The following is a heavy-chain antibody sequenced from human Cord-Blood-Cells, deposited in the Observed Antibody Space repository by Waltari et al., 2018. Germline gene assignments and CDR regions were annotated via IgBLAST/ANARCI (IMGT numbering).Heavy chain of an antibody. CDR3: ARDGVLLWFGELFDY. Sequence: EVQLVESGGGLVTPGGSLRLPGAAPGFTLGRYEMNWVRQAPGKGLEWVSYISSSGSTIYYADSVKGRFTISRDNAKNSLYLQMNSLRAEDTAVYYCARDGVLLWFGELFDYWGQGTLVTVSS. D-gene: IGHD3-10*01. J-gene: IGHJ4*02. CDR1: GFTLGRYE. V-gene: IGHV3-48*03. CDR2: ISSSGSTI.